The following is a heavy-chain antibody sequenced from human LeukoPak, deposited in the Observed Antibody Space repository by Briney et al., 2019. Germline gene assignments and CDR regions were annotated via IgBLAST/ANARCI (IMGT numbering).Heavy chain of an antibody. CDR3: ARDKVYSSSWDYYYYMDV. Sequence: GGSLRVSCAASGFIFSSYWMSWVRQAPGKGLEWVANIKLDGSEKYYVDSVKGRFTISRDNAKNSLYLQMNSLRAEDTAVYYCARDKVYSSSWDYYYYMDVWGKGTTVTVSS. CDR2: IKLDGSEK. V-gene: IGHV3-7*01. CDR1: GFIFSSYW. D-gene: IGHD6-6*01. J-gene: IGHJ6*03.